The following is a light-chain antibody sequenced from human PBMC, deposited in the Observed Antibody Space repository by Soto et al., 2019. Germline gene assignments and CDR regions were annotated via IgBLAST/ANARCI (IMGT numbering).Light chain of an antibody. Sequence: EIVMTQSPATLSVSPGERATLSCRASQSVSSNLAWYQQKPGQAPRLLIYGASTRATGIPARFSGSGSGTEFTLTISSLQSEDFAVYYCQKYNSVPFTFGPGTKVDIK. V-gene: IGKV3-15*01. CDR1: QSVSSN. J-gene: IGKJ3*01. CDR3: QKYNSVPFT. CDR2: GAS.